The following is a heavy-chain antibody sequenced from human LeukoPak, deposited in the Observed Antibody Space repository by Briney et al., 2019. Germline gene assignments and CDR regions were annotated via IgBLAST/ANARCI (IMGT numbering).Heavy chain of an antibody. V-gene: IGHV4-4*07. Sequence: SETPSLTCTVSGGSISTYYWSWIRQPAGKGLEWIGRISSTGSTNYNPSLKSRVTMSVDTSKNQFSLKLSSVTAADTAVYYCARASYHILTGYYVYFDYWGQGTLVTVSS. CDR3: ARASYHILTGYYVYFDY. D-gene: IGHD3-9*01. J-gene: IGHJ4*02. CDR2: ISSTGST. CDR1: GGSISTYY.